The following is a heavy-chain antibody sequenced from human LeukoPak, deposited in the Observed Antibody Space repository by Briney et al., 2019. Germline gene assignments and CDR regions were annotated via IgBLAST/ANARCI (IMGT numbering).Heavy chain of an antibody. V-gene: IGHV1-46*01. CDR1: GGTFSSYA. CDR2: INPSGGST. J-gene: IGHJ4*02. D-gene: IGHD3-10*01. CDR3: VVGFGELLPYFDY. Sequence: ASVEVSCKASGGTFSSYAISWVRQAPGQGLEWMGIINPSGGSTSYAQKFQGRVTMTRDTSTSTVYMELSSLRSEDTAVYYCVVGFGELLPYFDYWGQGTLVTVSS.